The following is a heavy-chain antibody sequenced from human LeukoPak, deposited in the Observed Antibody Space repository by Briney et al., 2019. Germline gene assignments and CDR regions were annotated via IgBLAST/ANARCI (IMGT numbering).Heavy chain of an antibody. D-gene: IGHD6-19*01. V-gene: IGHV3-53*01. Sequence: GGSLRLSCAAPGFTVSSNYMSWVRQAPGKGLEWVSVIYSGGSTYYADSVKGRFTISRDNSKNTLYLQMNSLRAEDTAVYYCARASGYSSGWPYDYWGQGTLVTVSS. CDR1: GFTVSSNY. J-gene: IGHJ4*02. CDR3: ARASGYSSGWPYDY. CDR2: IYSGGST.